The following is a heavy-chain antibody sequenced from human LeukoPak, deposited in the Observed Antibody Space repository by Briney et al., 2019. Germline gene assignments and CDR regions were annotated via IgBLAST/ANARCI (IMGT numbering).Heavy chain of an antibody. J-gene: IGHJ4*02. CDR3: ARDRWAVAPGD. D-gene: IGHD6-19*01. CDR2: IYSGGST. CDR1: GFTVSSNY. Sequence: GGSLRLSCAASGFTVSSNYMSWVRQAPGKGLEWVSVIYSGGSTYYADSVKGRFTISRDNSKNTLYLQMNSLRAEDTAVYYCARDRWAVAPGDWGQGTLVTVSS. V-gene: IGHV3-53*01.